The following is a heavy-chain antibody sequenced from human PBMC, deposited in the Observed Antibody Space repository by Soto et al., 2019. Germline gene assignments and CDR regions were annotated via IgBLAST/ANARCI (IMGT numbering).Heavy chain of an antibody. J-gene: IGHJ4*02. CDR1: GFTFSTLA. Sequence: EVQLSESGGGLVHPGGSLRLSCAASGFTFSTLAMGWVRQAPGKGLEWVSVMSYSGDLTYYADSVKGRFTISRDNSKNTLYLQMDSLRADDTAVYYCAKEFRSGTGGVYWGQGTLVTVSS. V-gene: IGHV3-23*01. CDR3: AKEFRSGTGGVY. CDR2: MSYSGDLT. D-gene: IGHD1-26*01.